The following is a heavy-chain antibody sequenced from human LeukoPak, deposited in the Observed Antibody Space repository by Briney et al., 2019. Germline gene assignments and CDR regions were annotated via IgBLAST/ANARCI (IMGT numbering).Heavy chain of an antibody. J-gene: IGHJ4*02. CDR3: ARDRSPSGYYDSSGYYAY. CDR2: IIPIFGTA. Sequence: ASVKVSCKASGGTFSSYAISWVRQAPGQGLEWMGGIIPIFGTANYAQKFQGRVTITADESTSTAYMELSSLRSEDTAVYYCARDRSPSGYYDSSGYYAYWGQGTLVTVSS. D-gene: IGHD3-22*01. V-gene: IGHV1-69*13. CDR1: GGTFSSYA.